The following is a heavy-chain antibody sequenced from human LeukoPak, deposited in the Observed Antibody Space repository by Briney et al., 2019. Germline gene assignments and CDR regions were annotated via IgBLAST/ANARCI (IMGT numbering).Heavy chain of an antibody. CDR3: AKGIRWGRGVMEYYFDY. Sequence: LGGSLRLFCAASGFPFGSYGMHWVRQAPGKGLEWVAVIWYDGSNKYYADSVKGRFTISRDNSKNTLYLQMNSLRAEDTAVYYCAKGIRWGRGVMEYYFDYWGQGTLVTVSS. V-gene: IGHV3-33*06. CDR2: IWYDGSNK. J-gene: IGHJ4*02. CDR1: GFPFGSYG. D-gene: IGHD3-10*01.